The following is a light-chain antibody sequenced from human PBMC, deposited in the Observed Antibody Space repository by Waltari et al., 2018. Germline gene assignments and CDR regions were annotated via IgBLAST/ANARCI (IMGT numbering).Light chain of an antibody. Sequence: DIQMTQSPSPLSASVGDRVPLTCRASQSISNNLNWYQQKPGTGPKLLIYAASNLQSGVPPSFSGNGSGTDFTLTINSLQPEDFANYYCQQSYSTPFTFGQGTKLEIK. CDR1: QSISNN. CDR3: QQSYSTPFT. CDR2: AAS. V-gene: IGKV1-39*01. J-gene: IGKJ2*01.